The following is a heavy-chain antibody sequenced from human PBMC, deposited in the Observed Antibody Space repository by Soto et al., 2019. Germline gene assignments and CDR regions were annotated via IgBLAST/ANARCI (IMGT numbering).Heavy chain of an antibody. D-gene: IGHD3-10*01. CDR3: AREAQTKNMVPGVTSDAFDI. CDR2: IKQDGGEK. J-gene: IGHJ3*02. V-gene: IGHV3-7*01. Sequence: GGSLRLSCAASGFTFSSYWMSWVRQAPGKGLEWVANIKQDGGEKYYVDSVKGRFTISRDNAKNSLYLQMNSLRAEDTAVYYCAREAQTKNMVPGVTSDAFDIWGQGTMVTVSS. CDR1: GFTFSSYW.